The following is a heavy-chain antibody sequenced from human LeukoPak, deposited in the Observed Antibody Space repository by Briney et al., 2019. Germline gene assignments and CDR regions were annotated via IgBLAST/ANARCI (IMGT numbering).Heavy chain of an antibody. CDR1: GGSISSYY. V-gene: IGHV4-4*07. D-gene: IGHD1-1*01. J-gene: IGHJ3*02. CDR3: ARVETMGSQLLAFDI. Sequence: PSETLSLTCTVSGGSISSYYWSWIRQPAGKGLEWIGRIYTSGSTNYNPSLKSRVTMSVDTSKNQFSLKLSSVTAADTAVYYCARVETMGSQLLAFDIWGQGTMVTVSS. CDR2: IYTSGST.